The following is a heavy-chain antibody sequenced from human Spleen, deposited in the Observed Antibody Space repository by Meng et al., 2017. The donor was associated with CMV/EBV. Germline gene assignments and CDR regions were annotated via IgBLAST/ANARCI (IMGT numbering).Heavy chain of an antibody. Sequence: GSLRLSCAVYGGSFSGYYWSWIRQPPGKGLEWIGETNHSGSANYNPSLKSRVTISVDTSKNQFSLKLSSVTAADTAVYYCARGSRGSPQPYYYYFGMDVWGQGTTVTVSS. CDR3: ARGSRGSPQPYYYYFGMDV. D-gene: IGHD2-15*01. J-gene: IGHJ6*02. V-gene: IGHV4-34*01. CDR2: TNHSGSA. CDR1: GGSFSGYY.